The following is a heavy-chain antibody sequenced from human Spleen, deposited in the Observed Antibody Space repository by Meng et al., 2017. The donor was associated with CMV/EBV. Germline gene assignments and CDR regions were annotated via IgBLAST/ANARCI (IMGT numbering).Heavy chain of an antibody. Sequence: GESLKISCAASGFTFDDYAMNWVRQAPGKGLEWVSYISISGATIYYADSVKGRFTISRDNAKNSLYLQMNSLRAEDTAVYYCARVYAFDIWGQGTMVTVSS. V-gene: IGHV3-48*03. CDR2: ISISGATI. J-gene: IGHJ3*02. CDR1: GFTFDDYA. CDR3: ARVYAFDI.